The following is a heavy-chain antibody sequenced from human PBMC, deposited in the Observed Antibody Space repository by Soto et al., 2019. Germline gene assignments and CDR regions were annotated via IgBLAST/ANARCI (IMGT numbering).Heavy chain of an antibody. CDR2: ISGSGGST. CDR3: ANVVLGSYYYFDY. D-gene: IGHD1-26*01. Sequence: EVQLLESGGGLVQPGGSLRLSCAASGFTFSSYAMSWARQAPGKGLEWVSAISGSGGSTYYADSVKGRFTISRDNSKNTLYLQMNSLRAEDTAVYYCANVVLGSYYYFDYWGQGTLVTVSS. V-gene: IGHV3-23*01. CDR1: GFTFSSYA. J-gene: IGHJ4*02.